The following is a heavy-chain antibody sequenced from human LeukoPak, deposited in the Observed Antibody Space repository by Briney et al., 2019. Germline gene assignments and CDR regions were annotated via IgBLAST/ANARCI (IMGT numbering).Heavy chain of an antibody. J-gene: IGHJ4*02. V-gene: IGHV4-59*01. CDR3: ARDYYGSSGAPFFDY. CDR2: IYYSGST. Sequence: SETLSLTCTVSGGPISTYYWSWIRQPPGKGLEWIGYIYYSGSTNYNPSLKSRVTISVDTSTNQFSLKVSSVTAADTAVYYCARDYYGSSGAPFFDYWGQGTLVTVSS. CDR1: GGPISTYY. D-gene: IGHD3-22*01.